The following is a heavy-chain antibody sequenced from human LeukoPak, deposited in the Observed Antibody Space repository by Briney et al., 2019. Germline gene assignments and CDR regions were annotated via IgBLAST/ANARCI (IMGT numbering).Heavy chain of an antibody. V-gene: IGHV3-49*04. J-gene: IGHJ4*02. CDR2: IRGKAYGETT. CDR1: GFSFSDHA. CDR3: ARGSDSNFGARDGFDY. Sequence: GGSLRLSCSVSGFSFSDHAMNWVRQAPGKGLEWVAFIRGKAYGETTDYAASVKGRFSISRDEFDSIAYLQMNSLKTEDTAVYYCARGSDSNFGARDGFDYWGQGTLVTVSS. D-gene: IGHD3-16*01.